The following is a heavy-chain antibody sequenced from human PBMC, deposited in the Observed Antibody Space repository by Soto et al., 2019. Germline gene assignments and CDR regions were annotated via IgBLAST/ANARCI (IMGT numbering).Heavy chain of an antibody. Sequence: EVQLVESGGGLVKPGGSLRLSCAASGFAFSSYSMNWVRQAPGKGLEWVAFITIRSSYIYYADSVRGRFTVSRDNAKDSLYLQMDVLRAEDTAVYCCARDDGWLVLDSLGQGTLVTVSS. D-gene: IGHD6-19*01. CDR1: GFAFSSYS. CDR2: ITIRSSYI. V-gene: IGHV3-21*06. CDR3: ARDDGWLVLDS. J-gene: IGHJ4*02.